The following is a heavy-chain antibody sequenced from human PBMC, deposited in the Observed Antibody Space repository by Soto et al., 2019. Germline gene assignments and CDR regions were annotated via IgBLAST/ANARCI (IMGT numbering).Heavy chain of an antibody. V-gene: IGHV3-53*01. CDR1: GVTVSNNY. J-gene: IGHJ5*02. CDR3: ARDPPGIAAGGAGA. D-gene: IGHD6-13*01. Sequence: EVQLVESGGGLILPGGSLRLSCAASGVTVSNNYMRWVRQAPGKGLEWVSLIYSGGDPHYADSVKGRFTISRDSSKNTVYLQMNSLRAEDTAVYYCARDPPGIAAGGAGAWGQGTLVTVSS. CDR2: IYSGGDP.